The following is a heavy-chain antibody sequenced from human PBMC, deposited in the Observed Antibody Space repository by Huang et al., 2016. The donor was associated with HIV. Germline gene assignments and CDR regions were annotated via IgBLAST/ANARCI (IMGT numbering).Heavy chain of an antibody. V-gene: IGHV4-34*01. Sequence: QVQLQQWGAGLLKPSETLSLTCAVYGGSFSGYYWSWIRPPPGKGLEWIGEINHSGSTNYNPSLKSRVTISVDTSKTKFSLKLNAVTAADTAVYYCARGPDYYDSSGREAFDIWGQGTMVTVSS. D-gene: IGHD3-22*01. CDR2: INHSGST. CDR3: ARGPDYYDSSGREAFDI. CDR1: GGSFSGYY. J-gene: IGHJ3*02.